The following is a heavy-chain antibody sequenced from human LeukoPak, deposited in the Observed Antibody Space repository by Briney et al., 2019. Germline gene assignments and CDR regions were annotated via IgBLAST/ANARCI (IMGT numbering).Heavy chain of an antibody. CDR3: ARELYLVGATTDGPYYYYGMDV. V-gene: IGHV1-69*05. D-gene: IGHD1-26*01. CDR1: GGTFSSYA. Sequence: ASVKVSCKASGGTFSSYAISWVRQAPGQGLEWMGGIIPIFGTANYAQKFQGRVTMTRDTSTSTVYMELSSLRSEDTAVYYCARELYLVGATTDGPYYYYGMDVWGQGTTVTVSS. J-gene: IGHJ6*02. CDR2: IIPIFGTA.